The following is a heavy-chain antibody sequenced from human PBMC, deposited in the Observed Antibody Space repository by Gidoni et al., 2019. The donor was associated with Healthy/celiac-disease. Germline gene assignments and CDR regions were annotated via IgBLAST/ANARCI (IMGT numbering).Heavy chain of an antibody. CDR2: SDPIDSYT. CDR3: AILRETGGNSFHLDY. J-gene: IGHJ4*02. V-gene: IGHV5-10-1*03. Sequence: EVQLVQSAAEVKKPGVSLRISCKGSAYSFTTYRISWVRQMPGKGLEWMGRSDPIDSYTNYSPSFQGHVSISADKSISTAYLQWSSLKASDTAMYYCAILRETGGNSFHLDYWGQGTLVTVSS. D-gene: IGHD2-21*02. CDR1: AYSFTTYR.